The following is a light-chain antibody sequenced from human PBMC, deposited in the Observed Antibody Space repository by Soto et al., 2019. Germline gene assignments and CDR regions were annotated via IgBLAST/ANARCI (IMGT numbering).Light chain of an antibody. J-gene: IGKJ1*01. CDR3: QQYNNWPRT. V-gene: IGKV3-20*01. CDR1: QSVSTNY. Sequence: EIVLTPSPGTLSLSPGERATLSCRASQSVSTNYLAWYQQKPGQAPRLLIYGASNRATGIPDRFSGSGSGTDFTLTISSLQSEDFAVYYCQQYNNWPRTFAQGTKVDIK. CDR2: GAS.